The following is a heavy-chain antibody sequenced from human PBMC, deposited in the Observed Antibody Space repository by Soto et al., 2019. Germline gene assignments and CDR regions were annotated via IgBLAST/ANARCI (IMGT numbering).Heavy chain of an antibody. CDR1: GGSISSGGYY. J-gene: IGHJ5*02. V-gene: IGHV4-61*08. D-gene: IGHD6-19*01. CDR2: IYYSGGT. Sequence: LTCTVSGGSISSGGYYWSWIRQHPGKGLEWLGYIYYSGGTNYNPSLKSRVTISLDKSKSQFFLRLISVTAADTAVYYCTREQSDDNYFDPWGEGTLVTVSS. CDR3: TREQSDDNYFDP.